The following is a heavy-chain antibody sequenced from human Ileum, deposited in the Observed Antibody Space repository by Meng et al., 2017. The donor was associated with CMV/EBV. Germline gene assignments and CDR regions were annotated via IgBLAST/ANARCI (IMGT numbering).Heavy chain of an antibody. CDR3: ARDPLELGVNDSFDY. V-gene: IGHV3-30*04. Sequence: GGSLRLSCAGSGFTFSKFAMHWVRQAPGKGLEWVALISHDGRNQFYADSVKGRVKGRFTISRDNSKSTLYLQINSLRGEDTAVYYCARDPLELGVNDSFDYWGQGTLVTVSS. D-gene: IGHD1-7*01. CDR2: ISHDGRNQ. CDR1: GFTFSKFA. J-gene: IGHJ4*02.